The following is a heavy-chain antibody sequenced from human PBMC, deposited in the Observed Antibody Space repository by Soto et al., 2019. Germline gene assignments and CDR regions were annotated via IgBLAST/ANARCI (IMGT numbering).Heavy chain of an antibody. CDR3: ARHRVLLSGGYCSSTSCYTVDWFDP. CDR2: IYYSGST. V-gene: IGHV4-39*01. Sequence: QLQLQESGPGLVKPSETLSLTCTVSGGSISSSSYYWGWIRQPPGKGLEWIGSIYYSGSTYYNPSLKSRVTISVDTSKNQFSLKLSSVTAADTAVYYCARHRVLLSGGYCSSTSCYTVDWFDPWGQGTLVTVSS. CDR1: GGSISSSSYY. D-gene: IGHD2-2*02. J-gene: IGHJ5*02.